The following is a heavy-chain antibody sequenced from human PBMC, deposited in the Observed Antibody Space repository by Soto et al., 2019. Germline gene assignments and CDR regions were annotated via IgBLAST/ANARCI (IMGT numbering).Heavy chain of an antibody. J-gene: IGHJ5*02. CDR1: GGSFSGYY. V-gene: IGHV4-34*01. CDR3: ARAMESSGWADWFDP. CDR2: INHSGST. D-gene: IGHD6-19*01. Sequence: PSETLSLTCAVYGGSFSGYYWSWIRQPPGKGLEWIGEINHSGSTNYNPSLKSRVTISVDTSKNQFSLKLSSVTAADTAVYYCARAMESSGWADWFDPWGQGTLVTVSS.